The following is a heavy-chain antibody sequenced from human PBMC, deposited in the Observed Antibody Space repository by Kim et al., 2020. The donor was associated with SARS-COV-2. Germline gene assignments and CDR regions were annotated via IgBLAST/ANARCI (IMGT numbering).Heavy chain of an antibody. V-gene: IGHV3-30*04. CDR3: ARGRRDYVWGSYPPPGYSYGMDV. Sequence: GGSLRLSCAASGFTFSSYAMHWVRQAPGKGLEWVAVISYDGSNKYYADSVKGRFTISRDNSKNTLYLQMNSLRAEDTAVYYCARGRRDYVWGSYPPPGYSYGMDVRGQAATVTVSS. CDR1: GFTFSSYA. D-gene: IGHD3-16*01. J-gene: IGHJ6*02. CDR2: ISYDGSNK.